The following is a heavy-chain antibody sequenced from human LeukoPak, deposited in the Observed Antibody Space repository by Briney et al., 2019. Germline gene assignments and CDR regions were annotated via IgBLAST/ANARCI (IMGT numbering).Heavy chain of an antibody. CDR2: MNPNSGNT. CDR1: GYTFTSYD. Sequence: ASVTVSCMASGYTFTSYDINWVRQATGQGLEWMGWMNPNSGNTGYAQKFQGRVTMTRNTSISTAYMELSSLRSEDTAVYYCARESQWGYFDYWGQGTLVTVSS. D-gene: IGHD1-26*01. V-gene: IGHV1-8*01. CDR3: ARESQWGYFDY. J-gene: IGHJ4*02.